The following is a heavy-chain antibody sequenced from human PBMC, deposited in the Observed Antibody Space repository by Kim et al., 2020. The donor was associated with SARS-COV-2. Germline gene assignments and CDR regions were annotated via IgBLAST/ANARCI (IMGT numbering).Heavy chain of an antibody. J-gene: IGHJ4*02. Sequence: SETLSLTCAVSGGSISSSKWWSWVRQPPGKGLEWIGEIYHSGSTNYNPSLKSRVTISVDKSKNQFSLKLSSVTAADTAVYYCARDRGSSWPRFDYWGQGTLVTVSS. CDR3: ARDRGSSWPRFDY. CDR1: GGSISSSKW. D-gene: IGHD6-13*01. CDR2: IYHSGST. V-gene: IGHV4-4*02.